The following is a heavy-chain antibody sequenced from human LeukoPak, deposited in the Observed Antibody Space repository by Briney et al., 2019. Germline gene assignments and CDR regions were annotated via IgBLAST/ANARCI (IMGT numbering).Heavy chain of an antibody. J-gene: IGHJ4*02. CDR2: IYTSGST. D-gene: IGHD6-19*01. CDR3: AGGYSSGWYPNY. CDR1: GGSISSYY. Sequence: SETLSLTCTVSGGSISSYYWSWIRQPAGKGLEWIGRIYTSGSTNYNPSLKSRVTMSVDTSKNQFSLKLSSVTAADTAVYYCAGGYSSGWYPNYWGQGTLVTASS. V-gene: IGHV4-4*07.